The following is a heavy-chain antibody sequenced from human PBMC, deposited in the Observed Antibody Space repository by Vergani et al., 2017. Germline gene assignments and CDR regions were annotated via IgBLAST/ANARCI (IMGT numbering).Heavy chain of an antibody. V-gene: IGHV3-72*01. CDR2: IRKKVNSYTT. CDR3: ARVSVEGDYTFDY. J-gene: IGHJ4*02. Sequence: EVQLLESGGDLVQPGGSLRLSCTASGFIFSTYAMSWVRQAPGKGLEWVGRIRKKVNSYTTEYAASVKGRFTISRDDSRDSLYLQMNSLKTEDTAVYYCARVSVEGDYTFDYWGQGTLVTVSS. CDR1: GFIFSTYA. D-gene: IGHD3-3*01.